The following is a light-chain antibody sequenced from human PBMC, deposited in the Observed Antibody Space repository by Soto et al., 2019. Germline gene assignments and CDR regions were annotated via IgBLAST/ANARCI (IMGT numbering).Light chain of an antibody. Sequence: AIQMTQSPSSLSASVGDRVTITCRASQVIRNDLGWYQQKPGQAPKLLIYGASNLQSGVPSRFSGSGSGTDFTLTITSLQPEDFATYYCLHDHNYPWTFGQGTKVDI. V-gene: IGKV1-6*01. J-gene: IGKJ1*01. CDR1: QVIRND. CDR3: LHDHNYPWT. CDR2: GAS.